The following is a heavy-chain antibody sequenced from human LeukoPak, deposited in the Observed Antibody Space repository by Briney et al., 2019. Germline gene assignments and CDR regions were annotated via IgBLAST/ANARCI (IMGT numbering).Heavy chain of an antibody. CDR2: ISGSGGGT. CDR1: GFTFSSYA. J-gene: IGHJ4*02. Sequence: GGSLRLSCAASGFTFSSYAMSWVRQAPGKGLEWVSGISGSGGGTYYADSVKGRFSISRDNSKNTLYLQMNSLRAEDTAVYFCAKEGSVADGNYWGQGTLVTVSS. CDR3: AKEGSVADGNY. D-gene: IGHD6-19*01. V-gene: IGHV3-23*01.